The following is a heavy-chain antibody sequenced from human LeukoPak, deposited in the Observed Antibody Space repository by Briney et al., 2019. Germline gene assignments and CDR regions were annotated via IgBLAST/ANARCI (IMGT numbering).Heavy chain of an antibody. CDR1: GFTFSSYA. D-gene: IGHD3-22*01. V-gene: IGHV3-30*04. CDR3: AKPRSSGYYFYFDY. CDR2: ISYDGSNK. Sequence: PGRSLRLSCAASGFTFSSYAMHWVRQAPGKGLEWVAVISYDGSNKYYADSVKGRFTISRDNSKNTLYLQMNSLRAEDTAVYYCAKPRSSGYYFYFDYWGQGTLVTVSS. J-gene: IGHJ4*02.